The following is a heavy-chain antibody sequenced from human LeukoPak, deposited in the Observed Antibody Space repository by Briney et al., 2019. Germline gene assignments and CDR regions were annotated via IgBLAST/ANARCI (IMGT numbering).Heavy chain of an antibody. CDR3: ARVPKTTVTPDFDY. CDR1: GYTFTSYD. Sequence: RASVKVSCKASGYTFTSYDINWVRQAPGQGLEWMGWMNPNSGNTGYAQKFQGRVTMTRNTSISTAYMELSSLRSEDTAVYYCARVPKTTVTPDFDYWGQGTLVTVSS. V-gene: IGHV1-8*01. J-gene: IGHJ4*02. D-gene: IGHD4-17*01. CDR2: MNPNSGNT.